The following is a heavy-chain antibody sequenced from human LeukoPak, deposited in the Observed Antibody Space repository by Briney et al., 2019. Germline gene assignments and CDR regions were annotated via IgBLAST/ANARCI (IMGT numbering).Heavy chain of an antibody. CDR3: AKDRDILTGYYDY. CDR2: IRYDGSNK. J-gene: IGHJ4*02. CDR1: GFTFSSYG. D-gene: IGHD3-9*01. V-gene: IGHV3-30*02. Sequence: GGSLRLSCAASGFTFSSYGMHWVRQAPGKGLEWVAFIRYDGSNKYYADSVKGRFTISRDNSKNTLYLQMNNLRAEDTAVYYCAKDRDILTGYYDYWGQGTLVTVSS.